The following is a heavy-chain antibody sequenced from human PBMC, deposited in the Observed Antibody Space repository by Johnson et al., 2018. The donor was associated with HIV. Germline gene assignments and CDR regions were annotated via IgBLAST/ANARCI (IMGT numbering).Heavy chain of an antibody. CDR1: GFTFDDYG. CDR3: ARDGKVGATPRRAFDI. D-gene: IGHD1-26*01. V-gene: IGHV3-20*04. J-gene: IGHJ3*02. Sequence: MQLVESGGGLVQPGRSLRLSCAASGFTFDDYGMSWVRQAPGKGLEWVSGINWNGGSVYYADSVKGRFTISRDNAKNSLYLQMNSLRAEDTAVYYCARDGKVGATPRRAFDIWGQGTMVTVSS. CDR2: INWNGGSV.